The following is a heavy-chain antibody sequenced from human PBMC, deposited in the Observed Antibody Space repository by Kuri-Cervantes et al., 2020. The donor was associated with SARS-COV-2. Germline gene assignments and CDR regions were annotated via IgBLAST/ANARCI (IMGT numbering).Heavy chain of an antibody. D-gene: IGHD3-22*01. J-gene: IGHJ4*02. CDR3: ARSVYYDSSGYYEGMDY. Sequence: ASVKVSCKASGYSFSKYAVSWVRQATGQGLEWMGWMNPNSGNTGYAQKFQGRVTITRNTSISTAYMELSSLRSEDTAVYYCARSVYYDSSGYYEGMDYWGQGTLVTVSS. CDR2: MNPNSGNT. V-gene: IGHV1-8*03. CDR1: GYSFSKYA.